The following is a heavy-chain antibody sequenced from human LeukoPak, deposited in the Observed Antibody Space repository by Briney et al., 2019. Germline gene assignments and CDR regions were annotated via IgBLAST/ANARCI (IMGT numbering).Heavy chain of an antibody. J-gene: IGHJ5*02. Sequence: SQTLSLLCAVYGGPFSVYYWSWIRQPPRKGLEGMGEINHSGSNNYNPSRKSRVTISVDTTKNQFSLKLSSVTAADTDVYYCARGRRICSSTSCYGNWFDPWGQGTLVTVSS. CDR2: INHSGSN. CDR3: ARGRRICSSTSCYGNWFDP. D-gene: IGHD2-2*01. V-gene: IGHV4-34*01. CDR1: GGPFSVYY.